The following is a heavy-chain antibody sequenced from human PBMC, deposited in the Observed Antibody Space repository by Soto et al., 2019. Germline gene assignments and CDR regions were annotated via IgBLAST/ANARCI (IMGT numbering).Heavy chain of an antibody. CDR2: ISWSGSYI. J-gene: IGHJ1*01. CDR1: GFTFDDYA. Sequence: GGSLRLSCAASGFTFDDYAMHWVRQAPGKGLEWVSGISWSGSYIGYADSVKGRFTISRDNARNSLYLQMDSLRTEDTALYYCAKDHDSGWYFGYFHHWGQGTLVTVSS. CDR3: AKDHDSGWYFGYFHH. D-gene: IGHD6-19*01. V-gene: IGHV3-9*01.